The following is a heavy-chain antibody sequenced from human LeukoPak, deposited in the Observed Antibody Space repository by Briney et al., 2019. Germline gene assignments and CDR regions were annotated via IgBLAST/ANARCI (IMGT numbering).Heavy chain of an antibody. J-gene: IGHJ4*02. CDR1: GFTVSSNY. CDR2: IYSGGST. D-gene: IGHD1-26*01. V-gene: IGHV3-53*01. CDR3: AREVGATWGVPHFDY. Sequence: PGGSLRLSCAASGFTVSSNYMSWVRQAPGKGLEWVSVIYSGGSTYYADSVKGRFTISRDSSKNTPYLQMNNLRAEDTAVYYCAREVGATWGVPHFDYWGQGTLVTVSS.